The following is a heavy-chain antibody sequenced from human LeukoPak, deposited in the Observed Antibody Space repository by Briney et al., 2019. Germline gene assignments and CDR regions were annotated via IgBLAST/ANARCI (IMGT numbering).Heavy chain of an antibody. CDR1: GGSISSYY. D-gene: IGHD4-17*01. Sequence: SETLSLTCTVSGGSISSYYWSWIRQPPGKGLEWIGYIDYSGSTTYNPSLKSRVTMSVDTSKNQFSLKLSSVTAADTAMYYCARYGDYVFDYWGQGALVTVSS. CDR2: IDYSGST. J-gene: IGHJ4*02. V-gene: IGHV4-59*01. CDR3: ARYGDYVFDY.